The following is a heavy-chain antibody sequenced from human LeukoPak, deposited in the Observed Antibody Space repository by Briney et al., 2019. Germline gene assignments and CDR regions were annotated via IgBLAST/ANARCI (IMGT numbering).Heavy chain of an antibody. CDR3: ATRGDREGYSYGPTPDY. J-gene: IGHJ4*02. CDR2: FDPEDGET. CDR1: GYTLTELS. Sequence: ASVTVSCTVSGYTLTELSMHWVRQAPGKGLEWMGGFDPEDGETIYAQKFQGRVTMTEDTSTDTAYMELSSLRSEDTAVYYCATRGDREGYSYGPTPDYWGQGTLVTVSS. D-gene: IGHD5-18*01. V-gene: IGHV1-24*01.